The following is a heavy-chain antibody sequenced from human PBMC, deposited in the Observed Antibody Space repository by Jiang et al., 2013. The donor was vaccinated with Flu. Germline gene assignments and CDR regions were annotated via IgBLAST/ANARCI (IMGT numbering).Heavy chain of an antibody. D-gene: IGHD6-19*01. CDR3: ARGYDSSGWSY. V-gene: IGHV3-7*03. CDR1: GFTFSTYW. J-gene: IGHJ4*02. CDR2: IKQDGSEK. Sequence: VQLLESGGGLVQPGGSLRLSCAASGFTFSTYWMTWVRQAPGKGLEWVANIKQDGSEKYYVDSVKGRFTISRDNAKDSLYLQMNSLRPEDTAVYYCARGYDSSGWSYWGQGTLVTVSS.